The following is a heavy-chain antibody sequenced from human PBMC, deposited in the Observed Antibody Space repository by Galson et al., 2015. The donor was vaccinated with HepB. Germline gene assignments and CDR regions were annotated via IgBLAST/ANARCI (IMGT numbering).Heavy chain of an antibody. Sequence: SETLSLTCAVSGGSISSSNWWSWVRQPPGKGLEWIGEIYHSGSTNYNPSLKSRVTISVDKSKNQFSLKLSSVTAADTAVYYCARDRISSSWYPSFDYWGQGTLVTVSS. V-gene: IGHV4-4*02. CDR3: ARDRISSSWYPSFDY. CDR2: IYHSGST. D-gene: IGHD6-13*01. CDR1: GGSISSSNW. J-gene: IGHJ4*02.